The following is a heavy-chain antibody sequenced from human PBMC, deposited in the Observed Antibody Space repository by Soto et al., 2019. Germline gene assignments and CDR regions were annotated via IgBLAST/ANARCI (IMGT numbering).Heavy chain of an antibody. CDR1: GGTFSSYA. D-gene: IGHD3-22*01. CDR3: ARVSYYYDSSGQYLFDY. J-gene: IGHJ4*02. CDR2: IIPIFGTA. Sequence: SVKVSCKASGGTFSSYAISWVRQAPVQGLEWMGGIIPIFGTANYAQKFQGRVTITADESTSTAYMELSRLRSEDTAVYYCARVSYYYDSSGQYLFDYWGQGTLVTVSS. V-gene: IGHV1-69*01.